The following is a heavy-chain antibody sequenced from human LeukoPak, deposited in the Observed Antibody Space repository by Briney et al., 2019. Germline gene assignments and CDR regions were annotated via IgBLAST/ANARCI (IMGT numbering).Heavy chain of an antibody. V-gene: IGHV5-51*01. Sequence: GESLKVSCKGSGYTFSSYWIGRVRQIPGKGLEWMGIIYPGDSDTRYSPSLQGQVTISVDTSIGTAYLQWSSLKASDTAIYYCARQNDFRLDYWGQGTLVTVSS. CDR3: ARQNDFRLDY. CDR1: GYTFSSYW. J-gene: IGHJ4*02. CDR2: IYPGDSDT. D-gene: IGHD3-3*01.